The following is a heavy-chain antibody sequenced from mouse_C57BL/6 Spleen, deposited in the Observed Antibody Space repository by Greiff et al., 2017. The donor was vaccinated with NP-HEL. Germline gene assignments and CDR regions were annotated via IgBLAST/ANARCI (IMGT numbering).Heavy chain of an antibody. V-gene: IGHV7-3*01. D-gene: IGHD2-4*01. CDR1: GFTFTDYY. CDR3: TRYEGYDYDEDYFDY. CDR2: IRNKANGYTT. Sequence: DVKLQESGGGLVQPGGSLSLSCAASGFTFTDYYMSWVRQPPGKALEWLGFIRNKANGYTTEYSASVKGRFTISRDNSQSILYLQMNALRAEDSATYYCTRYEGYDYDEDYFDYWGQGTTLTVSS. J-gene: IGHJ2*01.